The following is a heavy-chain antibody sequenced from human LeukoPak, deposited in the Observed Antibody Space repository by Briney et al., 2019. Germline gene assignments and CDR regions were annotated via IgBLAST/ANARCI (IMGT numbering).Heavy chain of an antibody. Sequence: SQTLSLTCTVSGGSISSGSYYWSWIRQPAGKGLEWIGRIYTSGSTNYNPSLKSRVTISVDTSKNQFSLKLSSVTAADTAVYYCARKGPYYDINWFDPWGQGTLVTVSS. CDR1: GGSISSGSYY. D-gene: IGHD3-9*01. J-gene: IGHJ5*02. CDR2: IYTSGST. V-gene: IGHV4-61*02. CDR3: ARKGPYYDINWFDP.